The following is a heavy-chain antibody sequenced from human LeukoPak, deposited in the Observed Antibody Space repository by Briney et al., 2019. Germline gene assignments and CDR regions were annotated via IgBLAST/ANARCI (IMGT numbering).Heavy chain of an antibody. Sequence: GGSLRLSCAASGFTFSNYWMYWVRQAPGKGLVWVSRIYNDGSSTSYADSVKGRFTISRDNAKSTLYLQMNSLRADDTAVFYCARVRGGSGRSYAADAFDIWGQGTMVTVSS. V-gene: IGHV3-74*01. CDR2: IYNDGSST. D-gene: IGHD1-26*01. J-gene: IGHJ3*02. CDR3: ARVRGGSGRSYAADAFDI. CDR1: GFTFSNYW.